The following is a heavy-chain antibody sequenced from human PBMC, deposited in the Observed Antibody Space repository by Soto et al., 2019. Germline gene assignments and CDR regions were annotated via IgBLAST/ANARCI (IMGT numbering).Heavy chain of an antibody. CDR3: ATRPVPATAITAPNEY. D-gene: IGHD2-21*02. CDR1: GCTFSSYS. J-gene: IGHJ4*02. Sequence: LRVSCAAAGCTFSSYSRNWVRPAPGKGLEWVSSISSSSSYIYYADSVKGRFTISRDNAKNSLYLQMNSLRAEDTAVYYCATRPVPATAITAPNEYWGQGTLVPGSS. CDR2: ISSSSSYI. V-gene: IGHV3-21*01.